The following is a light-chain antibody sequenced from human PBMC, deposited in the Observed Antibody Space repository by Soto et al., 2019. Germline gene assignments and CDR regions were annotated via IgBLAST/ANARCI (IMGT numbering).Light chain of an antibody. CDR2: GAS. Sequence: EIVMTQSPATLSVSPGERATLSCRGSQSISSNLAWYQQKPGQAPRLLIYGASTRATGIPARFSGSGSGTEFTLTISSLQSEDCAVYYCQQYNNWPRTFGQGTKVEIK. CDR3: QQYNNWPRT. J-gene: IGKJ1*01. V-gene: IGKV3-15*01. CDR1: QSISSN.